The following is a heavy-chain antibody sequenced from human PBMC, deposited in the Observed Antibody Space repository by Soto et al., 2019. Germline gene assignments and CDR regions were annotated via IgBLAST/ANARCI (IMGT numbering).Heavy chain of an antibody. CDR1: GFTFSTFG. CDR3: AKGHLYYYDSSGSPSFDY. Sequence: QVQLVESGGGVVQPGRSLRLSCAASGFTFSTFGMHWVRQAPGKGLAWGAGISYDGTNKYYADSVKGRFTISRDNSKNTLYLQLTSLRAEDTAVYYCAKGHLYYYDSSGSPSFDYWGQGTLVTVSS. D-gene: IGHD3-22*01. V-gene: IGHV3-30*18. CDR2: ISYDGTNK. J-gene: IGHJ4*02.